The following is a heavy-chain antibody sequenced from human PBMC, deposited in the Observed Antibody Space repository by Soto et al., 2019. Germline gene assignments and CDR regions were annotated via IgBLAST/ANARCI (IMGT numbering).Heavy chain of an antibody. Sequence: LSLTCSVSGGSISRGGYYWSWIRQHPGKGLEWIGYIYYTGSTYYNPSLKSRVTISLDTSKNQFSLRLSSVTAADTAVYYCARDREQYYDDVWGSYRYFDYWGQGTLVTVSS. CDR2: IYYTGST. CDR3: ARDREQYYDDVWGSYRYFDY. D-gene: IGHD3-16*02. CDR1: GGSISRGGYY. J-gene: IGHJ4*02. V-gene: IGHV4-31*03.